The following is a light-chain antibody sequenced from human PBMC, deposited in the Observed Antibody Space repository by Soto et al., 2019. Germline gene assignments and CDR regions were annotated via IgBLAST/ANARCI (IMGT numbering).Light chain of an antibody. CDR3: SSYTTNSTLI. CDR1: SSDVGGYNY. V-gene: IGLV2-14*01. J-gene: IGLJ2*01. CDR2: EVR. Sequence: QSVLTQPASVSGSPGQSITISCTGTSSDVGGYNYVSWYQQHPGKAPKAMIYEVRNRPSGISNRFSGSKSGNTASLTISGLQAEDEADYYCSSYTTNSTLIFGGGTKVTVL.